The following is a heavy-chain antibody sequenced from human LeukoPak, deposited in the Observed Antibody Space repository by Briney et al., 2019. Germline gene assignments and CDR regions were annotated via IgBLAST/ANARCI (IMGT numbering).Heavy chain of an antibody. CDR2: ITSSGEST. CDR3: ARDRPNYYGTNGHYYRRDGDY. V-gene: IGHV3-23*01. J-gene: IGHJ4*02. D-gene: IGHD3-22*01. Sequence: XCAXXGFXFXSYAMSWVRQTPGKGLEWVSSITSSGESTYYADSVKDQFTISRDNSKNTLYLQMNNLRAEDTAVYYCARDRPNYYGTNGHYYRRDGDYWGLGTLVTVSS. CDR1: GFXFXSYA.